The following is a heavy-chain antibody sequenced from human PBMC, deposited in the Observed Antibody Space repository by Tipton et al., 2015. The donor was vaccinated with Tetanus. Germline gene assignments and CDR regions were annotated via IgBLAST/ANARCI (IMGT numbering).Heavy chain of an antibody. CDR3: ARDQCGCSYVCSDY. Sequence: SLRLSCAASGFAFSRCAMHWVRQAPGKGLQWVAVISYDGSKKYYAGSVKGRFTISRDDSKSTLYLQMNSLRPDDTAVYYCARDQCGCSYVCSDYLGQGCLVPVSS. D-gene: IGHD5-18*01. V-gene: IGHV3-30-3*01. J-gene: IGHJ4*02. CDR2: ISYDGSKK. CDR1: GFAFSRCA.